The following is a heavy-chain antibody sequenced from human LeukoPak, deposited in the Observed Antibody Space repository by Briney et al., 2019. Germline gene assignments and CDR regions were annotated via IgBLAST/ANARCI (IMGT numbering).Heavy chain of an antibody. Sequence: GASVKVSCKASGGTFISYAMSWVRQAPGQGLEWMGGIIPIFGTANYAQKFQGRVTITADESASTAYMELSSLRSEDTAVYYCARRYSSSWYGKNYYYYYGMDVWGQGTTVTVSS. V-gene: IGHV1-69*13. D-gene: IGHD6-13*01. CDR3: ARRYSSSWYGKNYYYYYGMDV. CDR2: IIPIFGTA. CDR1: GGTFISYA. J-gene: IGHJ6*02.